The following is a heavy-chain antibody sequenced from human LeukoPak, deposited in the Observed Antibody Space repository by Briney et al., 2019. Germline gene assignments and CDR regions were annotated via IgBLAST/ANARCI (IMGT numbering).Heavy chain of an antibody. CDR3: ARDRYSYGSYFDY. Sequence: GGSLRLSCAASGFTVSSNYMSWVRQAPGKWLEWVSVIYSGGSTYYADSVKGRFTISRDNSKNTLYLQMNSLRAEDTAVYYCARDRYSYGSYFDYWGQGTLVTVSS. CDR2: IYSGGST. J-gene: IGHJ4*02. V-gene: IGHV3-66*01. CDR1: GFTVSSNY. D-gene: IGHD5-18*01.